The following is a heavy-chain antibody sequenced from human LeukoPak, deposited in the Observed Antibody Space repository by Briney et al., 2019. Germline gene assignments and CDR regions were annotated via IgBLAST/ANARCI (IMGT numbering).Heavy chain of an antibody. V-gene: IGHV7-4-1*02. D-gene: IGHD6-13*01. Sequence: ASVKVSCKASGYTFTSYAMNWVRQAPGQGLEWMGWINTNTGNPTYAQGLTGRFVFSLDTSVSTAYLQISSLKAEDTAVYYCARGHGSSSRRGPDYFDYWGQGTLVTVSS. CDR3: ARGHGSSSRRGPDYFDY. CDR2: INTNTGNP. J-gene: IGHJ4*02. CDR1: GYTFTSYA.